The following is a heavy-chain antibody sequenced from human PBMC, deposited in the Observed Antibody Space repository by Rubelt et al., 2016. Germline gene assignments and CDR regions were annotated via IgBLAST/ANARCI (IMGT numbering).Heavy chain of an antibody. Sequence: EVQLVESGGGLVKPGGSLRLSCAASGFTFSSYSMNWVRQAPGKGLEWVSSISSSSSYIYYADSVMGRFGISRDNAKDSLYLQMNSPRAEETALDYCARVRMATYDAFDIWGQGTMVTVSS. CDR3: ARVRMATYDAFDI. CDR1: GFTFSSYS. V-gene: IGHV3-21*02. D-gene: IGHD5-24*01. J-gene: IGHJ3*02. CDR2: ISSSSSYI.